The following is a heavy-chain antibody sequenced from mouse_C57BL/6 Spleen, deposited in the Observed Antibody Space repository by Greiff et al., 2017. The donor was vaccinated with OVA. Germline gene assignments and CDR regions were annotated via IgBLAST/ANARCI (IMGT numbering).Heavy chain of an antibody. CDR3: ARRYGSSYWYFDV. J-gene: IGHJ1*03. V-gene: IGHV1-61*01. D-gene: IGHD1-1*01. Sequence: VQLQQPGAELVRPGSSVKLSCKASGYTFTSYWMDWVKQRPGQGLEWIGNIYPSDSETHYNQKFKDKATLTVDKSSSTAYMQLSSLTSEDSAVYYCARRYGSSYWYFDVWGTGTTVTVSS. CDR2: IYPSDSET. CDR1: GYTFTSYW.